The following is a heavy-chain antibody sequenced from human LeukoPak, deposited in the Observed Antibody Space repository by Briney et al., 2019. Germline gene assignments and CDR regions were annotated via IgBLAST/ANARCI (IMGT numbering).Heavy chain of an antibody. D-gene: IGHD2-2*01. Sequence: ASVKVSCKASGYTFTGYYMHWVRQAPGQGLEWMGWINPNSGGTNYAQKLQGRVTMTTDTSTSTAYMELRSLRSDDTAVYYCARSEGIVVVPAAGTFDYWGQGTLVTVSS. CDR3: ARSEGIVVVPAAGTFDY. CDR2: INPNSGGT. CDR1: GYTFTGYY. J-gene: IGHJ4*02. V-gene: IGHV1-2*02.